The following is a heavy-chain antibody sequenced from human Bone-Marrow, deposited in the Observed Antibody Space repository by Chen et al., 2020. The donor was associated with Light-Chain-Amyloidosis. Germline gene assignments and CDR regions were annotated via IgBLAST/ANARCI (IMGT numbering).Heavy chain of an antibody. J-gene: IGHJ4*02. V-gene: IGHV5-51*01. CDR1: GYTFPNYW. CDR3: ARRSYGYNFDY. Sequence: EVQLEQSGPEVKKPGESLKISCKGSGYTFPNYWIGWVRPMPGKGLEWMGVIYPDDSDARYSPSFEGQVTISADKSITTAYLQWRSLKASDTAMYYCARRSYGYNFDYWGQGTLVTVSS. CDR2: IYPDDSDA. D-gene: IGHD5-18*01.